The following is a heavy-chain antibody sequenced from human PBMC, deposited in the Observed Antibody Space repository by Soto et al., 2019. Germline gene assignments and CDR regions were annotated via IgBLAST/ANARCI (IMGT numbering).Heavy chain of an antibody. CDR3: ARVSAGYWYFDL. V-gene: IGHV4-59*01. CDR1: GGSISSYY. J-gene: IGHJ2*01. CDR2: IYYSGST. Sequence: QVQLQESGPGLVKPSETLSLTCTVSGGSISSYYWSWIRQPPGKGLEWIGYIYYSGSTNYNPSLKSRVTLPVDTSKNQFSLKLSSVTAADTAVYYCARVSAGYWYFDLWGRGTLVTVSS. D-gene: IGHD6-19*01.